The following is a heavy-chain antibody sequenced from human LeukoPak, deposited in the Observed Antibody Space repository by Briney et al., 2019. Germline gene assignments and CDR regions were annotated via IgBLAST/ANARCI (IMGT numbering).Heavy chain of an antibody. D-gene: IGHD2-2*01. Sequence: ASVKVSCKASGYTFTSYVISWVRQAPGQGLEWMGWISAYNGNTNYAQKLQGRVTMTTDTSTSTAYMELRSLRSDNTAVYYCARDRYCSSTSCYIDDYYGMDVWGQGTTVTVSS. J-gene: IGHJ6*02. CDR2: ISAYNGNT. V-gene: IGHV1-18*01. CDR3: ARDRYCSSTSCYIDDYYGMDV. CDR1: GYTFTSYV.